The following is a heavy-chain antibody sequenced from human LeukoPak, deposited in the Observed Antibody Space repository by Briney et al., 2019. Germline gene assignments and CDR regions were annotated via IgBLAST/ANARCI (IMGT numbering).Heavy chain of an antibody. CDR1: GFTFSSYA. D-gene: IGHD3-9*01. CDR3: ATPLRYFDWLGGMDV. CDR2: ISSNGGST. Sequence: GGSLRLSCSASGFTFSSYAMHWVRQAPGKGLEYVSAISSNGGSTYYADSVKGRFTISRDNSKNTLYLQMNSLRAEDTAVYYCATPLRYFDWLGGMDVWGQGTTVTVSS. V-gene: IGHV3-64*04. J-gene: IGHJ6*02.